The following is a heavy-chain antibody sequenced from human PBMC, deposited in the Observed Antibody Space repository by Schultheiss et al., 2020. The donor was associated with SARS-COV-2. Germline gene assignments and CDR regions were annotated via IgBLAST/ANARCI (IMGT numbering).Heavy chain of an antibody. D-gene: IGHD1-26*01. J-gene: IGHJ3*02. CDR1: GYTFTSYD. CDR3: ARVMGATGAFDI. V-gene: IGHV1-8*01. Sequence: ASVKVSCKASGYTFTSYDINWVRQATGQGLEWMGWMNPNSGNTGYAQKFQGRVTMTRNTSISTAYMELSRLRSDDTAVYYCARVMGATGAFDIWGQGTMVTVSS. CDR2: MNPNSGNT.